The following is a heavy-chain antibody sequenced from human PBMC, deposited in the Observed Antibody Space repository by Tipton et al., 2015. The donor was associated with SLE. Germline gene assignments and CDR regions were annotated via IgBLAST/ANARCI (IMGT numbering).Heavy chain of an antibody. J-gene: IGHJ6*03. Sequence: TLSLTCTVSGGSISSYYWSWIRQPPGKGLEWIGYIYYSGSTNYNPSLKSRVTISVDTSKNQFSLKLSSVTAADTAVYYCARQGEYSSSPPNYYYMDVWGKGTTVTVSS. D-gene: IGHD6-6*01. V-gene: IGHV4-59*08. CDR2: IYYSGST. CDR1: GGSISSYY. CDR3: ARQGEYSSSPPNYYYMDV.